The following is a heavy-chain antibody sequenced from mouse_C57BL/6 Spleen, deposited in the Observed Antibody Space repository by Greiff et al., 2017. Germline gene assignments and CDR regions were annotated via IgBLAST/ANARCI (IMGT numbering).Heavy chain of an antibody. CDR3: ARRDYGSEPFDY. Sequence: QVQLQQPGAELVKPGASVKLSCKASGYTFTSYWMQWVKQRPGQGLEWIGEIDPSDSYTNYNQKFKGKATLTVDTASSTAYMRLSSLTSEDSAVYYCARRDYGSEPFDYWGQGTTLTVSS. CDR2: IDPSDSYT. V-gene: IGHV1-50*01. CDR1: GYTFTSYW. J-gene: IGHJ2*01. D-gene: IGHD1-1*01.